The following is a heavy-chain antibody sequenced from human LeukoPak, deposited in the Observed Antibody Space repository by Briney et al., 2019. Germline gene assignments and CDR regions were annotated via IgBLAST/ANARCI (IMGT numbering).Heavy chain of an antibody. CDR3: ARSRLTGDLGGFAEDAFDI. Sequence: PGGSLRLSCAASGFSVSSHHMSWVRQAPGKGLEWVSVFLGGGGTSYADSVEGRFAISRDNSKNTLYLQMNSLTVEDTAVYYCARSRLTGDLGGFAEDAFDIWGQGTMVTVSS. CDR1: GFSVSSHH. J-gene: IGHJ3*02. D-gene: IGHD7-27*01. V-gene: IGHV3-53*01. CDR2: FLGGGGT.